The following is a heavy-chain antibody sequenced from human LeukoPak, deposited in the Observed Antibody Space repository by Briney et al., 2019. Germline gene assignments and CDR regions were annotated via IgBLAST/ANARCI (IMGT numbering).Heavy chain of an antibody. CDR1: GFTFSSYG. V-gene: IGHV3-23*01. CDR3: AKEISSGWSTFDY. J-gene: IGHJ4*02. Sequence: GGSLRLSCAASGFTFSSYGMSWVRQAPGKGLEWVSAISGSGGSTYYADSVKGRLTISRDNSKNTLYLQMNSLRAEDTAVYYCAKEISSGWSTFDYWGQGTLVTVSS. CDR2: ISGSGGST. D-gene: IGHD6-19*01.